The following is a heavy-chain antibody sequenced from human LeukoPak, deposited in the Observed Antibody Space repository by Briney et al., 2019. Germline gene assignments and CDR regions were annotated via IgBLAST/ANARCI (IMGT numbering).Heavy chain of an antibody. Sequence: SETLLLTCAVYGWSFSGYFWSWIRQPPGKGLEWVGEINHSGNTNYKPSLKSRVTISLDTSKNQFSLKLTSVTAEDTAVYYCDPKDSSGYYRNSFDIWGQGTMVTVSS. V-gene: IGHV4-34*01. CDR3: DPKDSSGYYRNSFDI. D-gene: IGHD3-22*01. CDR1: GWSFSGYF. CDR2: INHSGNT. J-gene: IGHJ3*02.